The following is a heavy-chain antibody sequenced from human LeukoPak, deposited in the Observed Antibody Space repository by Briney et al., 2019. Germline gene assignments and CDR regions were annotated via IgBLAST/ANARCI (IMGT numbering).Heavy chain of an antibody. CDR1: GFTVSSNY. CDR2: IYSGGST. D-gene: IGHD6-13*01. J-gene: IGHJ6*02. CDR3: ARGWYSSSWYYYYYGMDV. Sequence: GGSLRLSCAASGFTVSSNYMSWVRQAPGKGLEWVSVIYSGGSTYYADSVKGRFTISGDNSKNTLYLQMNSLRAEDTAVYYCARGWYSSSWYYYYYGMDVWGQGTTVTVSS. V-gene: IGHV3-53*01.